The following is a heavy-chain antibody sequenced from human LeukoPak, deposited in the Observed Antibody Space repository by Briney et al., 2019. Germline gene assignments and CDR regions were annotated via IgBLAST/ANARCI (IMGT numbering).Heavy chain of an antibody. Sequence: GGSLRLSCAASGFTFSSYAMSWVRQAPGKGLEWDSAISGSGGSTYYADSVKGRFTISRDNSKNTLYLQMNSLRAEDTAVYYCASGYYFSYYFDYWGQGTLVTVSS. CDR3: ASGYYFSYYFDY. J-gene: IGHJ4*02. CDR1: GFTFSSYA. CDR2: ISGSGGST. D-gene: IGHD3-22*01. V-gene: IGHV3-23*01.